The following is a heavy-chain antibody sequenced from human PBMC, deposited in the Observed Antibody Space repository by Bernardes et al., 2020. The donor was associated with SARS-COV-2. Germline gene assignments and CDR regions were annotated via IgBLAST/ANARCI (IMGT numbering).Heavy chain of an antibody. Sequence: SETLSLTCAVSGYSINGPYYWGWIRQPPGKGLQWIGSVYHTGSTTYNPSLKTRVTISVDTAKNQFSLKLTSVTAADTAVYHCARDRGPIAATGFDSWGQGALVTVSS. CDR1: GYSINGPYY. CDR2: VYHTGST. J-gene: IGHJ4*02. V-gene: IGHV4-38-2*02. D-gene: IGHD6-13*01. CDR3: ARDRGPIAATGFDS.